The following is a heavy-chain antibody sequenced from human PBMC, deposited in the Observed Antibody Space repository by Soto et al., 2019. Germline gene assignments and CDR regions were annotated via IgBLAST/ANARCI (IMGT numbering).Heavy chain of an antibody. CDR1: GYTLSTYD. CDR2: MDSYTGNI. J-gene: IGHJ4*02. Sequence: QAQLVQSGAEVKKPGASVKISCKASGYTLSTYDINWVRQAAGQGLEWMGWMDSYTGNIGYAQEFQGRLIMTRDTSINAAYMELSSLQSEDTAVYFCATGSQTLDYWGQGTLVTVSS. V-gene: IGHV1-8*01. CDR3: ATGSQTLDY.